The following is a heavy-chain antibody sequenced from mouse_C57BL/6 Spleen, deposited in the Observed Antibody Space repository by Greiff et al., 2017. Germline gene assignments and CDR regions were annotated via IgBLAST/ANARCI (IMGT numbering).Heavy chain of an antibody. CDR3: ARRGYGNPWFAY. D-gene: IGHD2-10*02. Sequence: EVMLVESGGDLVKPGGSLKLSCAASGFTFSSYGMSWVRQTPDKRLEWVATISSGGSYTYYPDSVKGRFTISRDNAKNTLYLQMSSLKSEDTAMYCCARRGYGNPWFAYWGQGTLVTVSA. V-gene: IGHV5-6*02. CDR2: ISSGGSYT. J-gene: IGHJ3*01. CDR1: GFTFSSYG.